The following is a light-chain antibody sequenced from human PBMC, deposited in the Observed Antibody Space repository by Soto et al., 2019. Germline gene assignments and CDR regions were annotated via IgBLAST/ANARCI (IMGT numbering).Light chain of an antibody. Sequence: QSVLTQPPSASGSPGQSVTISCTGTSSDVGGYKYVSWYQQHPGKVPKLMIYEVSKRPSGVPDRFSGSKSGNTASLTVSGLQAEDEADYYCSSYAGSNTDYVFGTGTKV. CDR1: SSDVGGYKY. J-gene: IGLJ1*01. CDR2: EVS. CDR3: SSYAGSNTDYV. V-gene: IGLV2-8*01.